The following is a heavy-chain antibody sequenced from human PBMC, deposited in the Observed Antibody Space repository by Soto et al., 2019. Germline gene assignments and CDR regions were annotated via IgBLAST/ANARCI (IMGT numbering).Heavy chain of an antibody. V-gene: IGHV3-21*01. CDR2: ISSSSSYI. CDR1: GFTFSSYS. Sequence: AGRPLRLPCAVSGFTFSSYSMNWVRQEPGKGLEWVSAISSSSSYIYYADSVKGRFTISRDNAKNSLYLQMNSLSAEDTAAYYCARYQYGDTAMGNPRNLFDSWGQGTLVTVFS. D-gene: IGHD5-18*01. J-gene: IGHJ5*01. CDR3: ARYQYGDTAMGNPRNLFDS.